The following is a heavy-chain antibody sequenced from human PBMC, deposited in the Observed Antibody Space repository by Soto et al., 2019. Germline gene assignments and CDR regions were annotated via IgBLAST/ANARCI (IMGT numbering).Heavy chain of an antibody. CDR3: ARDPKWLLQDHLRGDV. V-gene: IGHV1-18*04. D-gene: IGHD6-19*01. J-gene: IGHJ6*02. Sequence: GSVNGTCKSAGYTFTSYCMSWVRQAPGQGREWMGWISAYNGNTNYAQKLQGRVTMSTDTSTSTAYMELRSLRSDDTAVYYCARDPKWLLQDHLRGDVWGQGTTVTVSS. CDR1: GYTFTSYC. CDR2: ISAYNGNT.